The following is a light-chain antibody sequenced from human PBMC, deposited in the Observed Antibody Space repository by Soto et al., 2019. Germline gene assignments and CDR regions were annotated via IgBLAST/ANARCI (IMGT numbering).Light chain of an antibody. Sequence: EIVMTQSPATLSVSPGERATLSCRASQSVIINLAWYQQKPGQAPRLLIYGASSRATGIPDRFSGSGSGTDFTLTISRLEPEDFAVYYCQHYVSPPITFGQGTRLEI. CDR3: QHYVSPPIT. V-gene: IGKV3-20*01. J-gene: IGKJ5*01. CDR2: GAS. CDR1: QSVIIN.